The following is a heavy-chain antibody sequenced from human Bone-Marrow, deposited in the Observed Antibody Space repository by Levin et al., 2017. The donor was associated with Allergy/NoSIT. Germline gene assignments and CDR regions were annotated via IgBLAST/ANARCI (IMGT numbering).Heavy chain of an antibody. CDR2: IYYSGST. CDR3: ARVVGDPEYFQH. Sequence: SETLSLTCTVSGGSISSSSYYWGWIRQPPGKGLEWIGSIYYSGSTYYNPSLKSRVTISVDTSKNQFSLKLSSVTAADTAVYYCARVVGDPEYFQHWGQGTLVTVSS. V-gene: IGHV4-39*07. CDR1: GGSISSSSYY. D-gene: IGHD2-21*02. J-gene: IGHJ1*01.